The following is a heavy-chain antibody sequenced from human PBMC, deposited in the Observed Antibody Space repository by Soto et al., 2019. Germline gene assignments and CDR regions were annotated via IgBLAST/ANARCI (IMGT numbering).Heavy chain of an antibody. Sequence: QVQLVQSGAEVKKPGSSVKVSCKASGGTFSSYAISWVRQAPGQGLEWMGGIIPIFGTANYAQKFQGRVPITADESTSTAYMELSSLRSEDTAVYYCARDVSRGDFFPPSWFDPWGQGTLVTVSS. CDR2: IIPIFGTA. J-gene: IGHJ5*02. D-gene: IGHD3-3*01. V-gene: IGHV1-69*01. CDR1: GGTFSSYA. CDR3: ARDVSRGDFFPPSWFDP.